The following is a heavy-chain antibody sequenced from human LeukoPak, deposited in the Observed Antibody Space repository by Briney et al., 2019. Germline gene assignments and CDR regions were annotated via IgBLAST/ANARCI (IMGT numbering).Heavy chain of an antibody. V-gene: IGHV3-11*04. D-gene: IGHD4-17*01. J-gene: IGHJ4*02. CDR2: ISSSGSTV. CDR3: ATHDYGDYGPFFDY. CDR1: GFTFSDYY. Sequence: GGSLRLSCAASGFTFSDYYMSWIRQAPGKGLEWVSYISSSGSTVYYADSVKGRFTISRDNAKNSLYLQMNSLRAEDTAVYYCATHDYGDYGPFFDYWGQGTLVTVSS.